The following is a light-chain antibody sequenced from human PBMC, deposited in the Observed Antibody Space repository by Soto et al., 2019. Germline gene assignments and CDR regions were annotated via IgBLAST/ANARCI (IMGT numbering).Light chain of an antibody. CDR1: QSISSW. Sequence: DIQMTQSPSTLSASVGDRVTITCRASQSISSWLAWYQQKPGKAPKLLIYKASSLESGVPSRFSGSGSGTEFTLTISSLQTDDFETYYCQQYDNYWTFGQGTKVEIK. CDR3: QQYDNYWT. J-gene: IGKJ1*01. V-gene: IGKV1-5*03. CDR2: KAS.